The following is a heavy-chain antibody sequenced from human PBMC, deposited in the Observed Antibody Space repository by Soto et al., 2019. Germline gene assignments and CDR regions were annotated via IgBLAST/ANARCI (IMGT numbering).Heavy chain of an antibody. Sequence: ASVKVSCKASGGTFSSYAINWVRQATGQGLEWMGWMNPNSGNTGYAQKFQGRVTMTRNTSISTAYMELSSLRSEDTAVYYCARGHSCGGDCYVDYWGQGTLVTVSS. V-gene: IGHV1-8*02. CDR1: GGTFSSYA. CDR2: MNPNSGNT. J-gene: IGHJ4*02. D-gene: IGHD2-21*02. CDR3: ARGHSCGGDCYVDY.